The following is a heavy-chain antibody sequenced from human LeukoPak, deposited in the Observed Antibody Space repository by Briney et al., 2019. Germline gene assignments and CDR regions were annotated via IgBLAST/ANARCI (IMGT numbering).Heavy chain of an antibody. CDR2: ISSSGSTI. CDR3: ARAGGVVVLKYYFDY. D-gene: IGHD2-15*01. J-gene: IGHJ4*02. Sequence: GGSLRLSCAASGFTFSDYYMSWISQAPGKGLEWVSYISSSGSTIYYADSVKGRFTISRDNAKNSLYLQMNSLRAEDTAVYYCARAGGVVVLKYYFDYWGQGTLVTVSS. V-gene: IGHV3-11*04. CDR1: GFTFSDYY.